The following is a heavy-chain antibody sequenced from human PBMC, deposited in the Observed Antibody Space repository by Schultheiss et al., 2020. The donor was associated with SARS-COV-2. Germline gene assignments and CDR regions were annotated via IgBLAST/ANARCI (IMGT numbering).Heavy chain of an antibody. J-gene: IGHJ4*02. V-gene: IGHV3-11*04. D-gene: IGHD5-18*01. CDR3: ARDKTAMGYFDY. CDR2: ISSSGSTI. Sequence: LSLTCTVSGGSISSSSYYWGWIRQPPGKGLEWVSYISSSGSTIYYADSVKGRFTISRDNAKNSLYLQMNSLRAEDTAVYYCARDKTAMGYFDYWGQGTLVTVSS. CDR1: GGSISSSSYY.